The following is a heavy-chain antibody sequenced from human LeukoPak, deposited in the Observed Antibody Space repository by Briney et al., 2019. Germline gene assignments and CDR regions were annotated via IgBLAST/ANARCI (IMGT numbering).Heavy chain of an antibody. Sequence: VASVKVSCKASGGTFNSYAISWVRQAPGQGLEWMGGIIPMSDTANYPQKFRGRLTITADIPTSTVYMELSSLRSEDTAVYYFAREDDTGRYMGDDAFDIWGQGTMVTVSS. V-gene: IGHV1-69*06. CDR1: GGTFNSYA. J-gene: IGHJ3*02. CDR3: AREDDTGRYMGDDAFDI. D-gene: IGHD1-26*01. CDR2: IIPMSDTA.